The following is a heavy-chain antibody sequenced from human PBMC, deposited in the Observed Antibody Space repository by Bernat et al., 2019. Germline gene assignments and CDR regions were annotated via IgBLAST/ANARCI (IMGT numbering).Heavy chain of an antibody. CDR3: AACGGVVPAAMVGFDP. D-gene: IGHD2-2*01. J-gene: IGHJ5*02. CDR1: GGTFSSYA. V-gene: IGHV1-69*01. Sequence: QVQLVQSGAEVKKPGSSVKVSCKASGGTFSSYAISWVRQAPGQGLEWMGGIIPIFGTANYAQKFQGQGTITADESTSTAFMELGSLRSEDTAVYYWAACGGVVPAAMVGFDPRGQGTPVPVSS. CDR2: IIPIFGTA.